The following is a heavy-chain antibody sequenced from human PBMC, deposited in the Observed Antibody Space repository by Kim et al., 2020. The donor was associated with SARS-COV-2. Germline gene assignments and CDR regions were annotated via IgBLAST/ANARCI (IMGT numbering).Heavy chain of an antibody. V-gene: IGHV3-30-3*01. CDR2: ISYDGSNK. CDR1: GFTFSSYA. Sequence: GGSLRLSCAASGFTFSSYAMHWVRQAPGKGLEWVAVISYDGSNKYYADSVKGRFTISRDNSKNTLYLQMNSLRAEDTAVYYCARDSDFWSGYPDAFDIWGQGTMVSVSS. CDR3: ARDSDFWSGYPDAFDI. D-gene: IGHD3-3*01. J-gene: IGHJ3*02.